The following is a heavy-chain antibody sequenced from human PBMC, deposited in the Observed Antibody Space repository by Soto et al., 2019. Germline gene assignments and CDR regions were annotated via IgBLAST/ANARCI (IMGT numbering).Heavy chain of an antibody. Sequence: GGSLRLSCAASGFTFSSYAMSWVRQAPGKGLEWVSAISGSGGSTYYADSVKGRFTISRDKSKNTLYLQMNSLRAEDTAVYYCAKPPKYCSSTSCYGVYWGQGTLVTVSS. D-gene: IGHD2-2*01. CDR2: ISGSGGST. J-gene: IGHJ4*02. CDR3: AKPPKYCSSTSCYGVY. CDR1: GFTFSSYA. V-gene: IGHV3-23*01.